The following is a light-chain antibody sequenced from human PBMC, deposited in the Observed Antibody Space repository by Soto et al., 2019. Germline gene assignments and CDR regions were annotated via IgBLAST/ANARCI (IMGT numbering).Light chain of an antibody. CDR2: GAS. V-gene: IGKV3-20*01. CDR1: QSVSSSY. Sequence: EIVLTQSPGTLSLSPGERATLSCRASQSVSSSYLAWYQQKPGQAPRLLIYGASSRATGIPDRFSVSGSGTEFTLTISRLEPEDFAVYYCQQYGNSWTFGQGTKVDIK. J-gene: IGKJ1*01. CDR3: QQYGNSWT.